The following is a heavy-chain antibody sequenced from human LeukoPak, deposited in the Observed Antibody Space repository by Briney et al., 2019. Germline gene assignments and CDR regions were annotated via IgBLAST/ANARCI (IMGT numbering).Heavy chain of an antibody. CDR3: ARGMTTVTTFFDY. CDR1: GGSISSSSYY. J-gene: IGHJ4*02. D-gene: IGHD4-17*01. V-gene: IGHV4-39*07. Sequence: SETLSLTCTVSGGSISSSSYYWGWIRQPPGKGLEWIGSIYYSGSTYYNPSLKSRVTISVDTSKNQFSLKLSSVTAADTAVYYCARGMTTVTTFFDYWGQGTLVTVSS. CDR2: IYYSGST.